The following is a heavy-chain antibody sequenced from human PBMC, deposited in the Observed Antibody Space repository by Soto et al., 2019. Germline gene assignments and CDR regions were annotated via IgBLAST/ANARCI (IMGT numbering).Heavy chain of an antibody. J-gene: IGHJ6*02. V-gene: IGHV3-23*01. D-gene: IGHD3-3*01. CDR2: ISGSGGST. Sequence: GGSLRLSCAASGFTFSGYAMSWVRQAPGKGLEWVSAISGSGGSTYYADSVKGRFTISRDNSKNTLYLQMNSLRAEDTAVYYCAKDLLYYDFWSAPAGGMDVWGQGTTVTVSS. CDR1: GFTFSGYA. CDR3: AKDLLYYDFWSAPAGGMDV.